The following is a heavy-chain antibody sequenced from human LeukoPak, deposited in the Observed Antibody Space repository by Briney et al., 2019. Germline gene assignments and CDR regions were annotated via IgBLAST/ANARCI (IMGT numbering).Heavy chain of an antibody. J-gene: IGHJ4*02. CDR1: GFTFSSYW. Sequence: PGGSLRLSCAASGFTFSSYWMSWVRQAPGKGLEWVANIKQDGSEKYYVDSVKGRFTISRDNAKKSLYLQMNSLRAEDTAMYYCASGIAASGTPDHWGQGTLVTVSS. V-gene: IGHV3-7*05. D-gene: IGHD6-13*01. CDR2: IKQDGSEK. CDR3: ASGIAASGTPDH.